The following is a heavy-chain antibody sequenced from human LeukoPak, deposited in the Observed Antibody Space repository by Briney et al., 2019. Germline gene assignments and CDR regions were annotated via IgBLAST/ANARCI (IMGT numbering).Heavy chain of an antibody. CDR1: GGSISSYY. CDR3: ARDWDHDSSGWYGFDY. J-gene: IGHJ4*02. D-gene: IGHD6-19*01. CDR2: IYYSGST. Sequence: SETLSLTCTVSGGSISSYYWSWIRRPPGKGLEWIGYIYYSGSTNYNPSLKSRVTISVDTSKNQFSLKLSSVTAADTAVYYCARDWDHDSSGWYGFDYWGQGTLVTVSS. V-gene: IGHV4-59*01.